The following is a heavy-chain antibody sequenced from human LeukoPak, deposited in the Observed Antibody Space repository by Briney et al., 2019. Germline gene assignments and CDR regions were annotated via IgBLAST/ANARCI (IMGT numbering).Heavy chain of an antibody. V-gene: IGHV1-46*01. CDR1: GYTFTSYY. CDR3: AREDSDTAMVTATNWFDP. CDR2: INPSGGST. J-gene: IGHJ5*02. Sequence: ASVKVSCKASGYTFTSYYMHWVRQAPGQGLEWMGIINPSGGSTSYAQKFQGRVTMTRDMSTSTVYMELSSLRSEDTAVYYCAREDSDTAMVTATNWFDPWGQGTLVTVSS. D-gene: IGHD5-18*01.